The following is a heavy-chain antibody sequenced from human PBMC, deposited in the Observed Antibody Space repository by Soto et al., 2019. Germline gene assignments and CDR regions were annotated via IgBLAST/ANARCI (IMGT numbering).Heavy chain of an antibody. V-gene: IGHV3-48*04. J-gene: IGHJ5*02. CDR1: GFTFSSYS. Sequence: GGSLRLSCAASGFTFSSYSMNWVRQAPGKGLEWVSYISSSSSTIYYADSVKGRFTISRDNAKNSLYLQMNSLRAEDTAVYYCARDARDYYDSSWNWFDPWGQGTLVTVSS. D-gene: IGHD3-22*01. CDR2: ISSSSSTI. CDR3: ARDARDYYDSSWNWFDP.